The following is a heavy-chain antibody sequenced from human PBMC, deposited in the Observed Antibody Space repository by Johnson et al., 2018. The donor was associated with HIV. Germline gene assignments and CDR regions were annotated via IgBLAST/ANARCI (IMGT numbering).Heavy chain of an antibody. CDR1: GFTFSSYA. J-gene: IGHJ3*02. CDR2: IAYDGSNK. V-gene: IGHV3-30*04. D-gene: IGHD6-13*01. CDR3: ARLGIAAARGAFDI. Sequence: VQLVESGGGVVQHGRSLRLSCAASGFTFSSYAMHWVRQAPGKGLEWVAVIAYDGSNKYYADSVKGRFTISRDNSKNTLYLQMNRLRAEDTAVYYCARLGIAAARGAFDIWGQGTMVTVSS.